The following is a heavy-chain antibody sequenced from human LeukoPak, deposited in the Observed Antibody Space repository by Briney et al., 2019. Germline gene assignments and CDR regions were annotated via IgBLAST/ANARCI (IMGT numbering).Heavy chain of an antibody. CDR1: GASVSGYY. J-gene: IGHJ2*01. V-gene: IGHV4-59*02. D-gene: IGHD5-12*01. CDR3: ARDQRCSRYDGGCDQWYFDL. Sequence: SETLSLTCTVSGASVSGYYWSWLRQSPGKGLEWIGYIYHSGFTDYNPSLRSRLSISVDTSRNQFYLKLTSAAAADTAIYYCARDQRCSRYDGGCDQWYFDLWGRGTLVTVSS. CDR2: IYHSGFT.